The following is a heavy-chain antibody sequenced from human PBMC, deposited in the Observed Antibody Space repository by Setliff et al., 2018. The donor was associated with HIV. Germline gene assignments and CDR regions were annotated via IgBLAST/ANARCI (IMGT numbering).Heavy chain of an antibody. Sequence: PGGSLRLSCVASGFTFNNAWMNWVRQAPGKGLEWLGRIKKSSDGGKTDDASPVKGRFTISRDDSKNTLYLQMNSLKTEDTGVYFCATDNGPSYSMDIWGQGTTVTV. CDR2: IKKSSDGGKT. CDR3: ATDNGPSYSMDI. D-gene: IGHD2-21*01. J-gene: IGHJ6*02. CDR1: GFTFNNAW. V-gene: IGHV3-15*01.